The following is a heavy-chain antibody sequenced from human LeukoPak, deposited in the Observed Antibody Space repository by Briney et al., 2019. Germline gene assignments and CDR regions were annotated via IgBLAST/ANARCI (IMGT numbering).Heavy chain of an antibody. CDR2: MNPNSGNT. V-gene: IGHV1-8*02. Sequence: GASVKVSCKASGYTFTSYYMHWVRQAPGQGLEWMGWMNPNSGNTGYAQKFQGRVTMTRNTSISTAYMELSSLRSEDTAVYYCARGVVIPGIAVGDVWGQGTTVTVSS. CDR1: GYTFTSYY. CDR3: ARGVVIPGIAVGDV. J-gene: IGHJ6*02. D-gene: IGHD6-19*01.